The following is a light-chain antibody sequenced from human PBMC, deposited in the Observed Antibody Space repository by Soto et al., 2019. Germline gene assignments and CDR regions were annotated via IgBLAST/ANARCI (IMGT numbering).Light chain of an antibody. CDR1: QSISSY. CDR3: QQSTDNSGT. V-gene: IGKV1-8*01. Sequence: IRMTLSPSSLAASLGERVTITCRASQSISSYVAWYRQKPGAAPELLIYAASTLQSGVPSRLSGSASGTEFTLTISSLQPDDVATYYWQQSTDNSGTFGQGTKVDIK. CDR2: AAS. J-gene: IGKJ1*01.